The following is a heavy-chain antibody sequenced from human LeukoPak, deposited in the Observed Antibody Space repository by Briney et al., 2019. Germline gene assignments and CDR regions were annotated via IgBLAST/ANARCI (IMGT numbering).Heavy chain of an antibody. CDR1: GFSLTTGGVG. V-gene: IGHV2-5*02. D-gene: IGHD6-19*01. CDR2: IYWDDDK. J-gene: IGHJ5*02. CDR3: AHRPSEGQWLDNWFDP. Sequence: ESGPTLVKPTQTLMLTCSFSGFSLTTGGVGVGWIRQPPGKALEWLALIYWDDDKRYSPSLKNRLTITKDTSKNQVVLTMTNMDPVDTAIYYCAHRPSEGQWLDNWFDPWGQGILVTVSS.